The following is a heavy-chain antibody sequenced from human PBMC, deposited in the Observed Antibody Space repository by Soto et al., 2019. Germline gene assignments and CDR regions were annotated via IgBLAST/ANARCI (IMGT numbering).Heavy chain of an antibody. CDR2: ISGSGGST. J-gene: IGHJ4*02. CDR3: AKDRAYSGYDSPIDY. D-gene: IGHD5-12*01. CDR1: GSTFSIYA. Sequence: GGSLRLSCAASGSTFSIYAMTWVRQAPGKGLEWVSTISGSGGSTYYADSVKGRFTISRDNSKNTLYLQMNSLRAEDTALYYCAKDRAYSGYDSPIDYWGQGTLVTVSS. V-gene: IGHV3-23*01.